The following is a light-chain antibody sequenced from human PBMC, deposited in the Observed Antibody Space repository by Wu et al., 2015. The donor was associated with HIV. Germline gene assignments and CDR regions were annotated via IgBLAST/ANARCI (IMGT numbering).Light chain of an antibody. CDR2: GAS. Sequence: EIVLTQSPGTLSLSPGERATLSCRASQSISSNYLAWYQQKPGQPPRLLIYGASSRATGIPDRFSGSGSGTDFTLTISRLEPEDFAVYYCQHYQTFGQGTKVEIK. V-gene: IGKV3-20*01. CDR1: QSISSNY. J-gene: IGKJ1*01. CDR3: QHYQT.